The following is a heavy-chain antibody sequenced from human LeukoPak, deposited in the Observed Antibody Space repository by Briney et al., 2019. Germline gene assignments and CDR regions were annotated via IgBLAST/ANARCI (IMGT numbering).Heavy chain of an antibody. CDR1: SGSFSNYY. CDR3: ARGIGWFGEL. J-gene: IGHJ4*02. CDR2: INQSGST. V-gene: IGHV4-34*01. Sequence: SETLSLTCAVYSGSFSNYYWSWIRQPPGKGLEWIGEINQSGSTNYNPSLKSRVTISVDTSKNHFSLKLSSVTAADTAVYYCARGIGWFGELWGQGTLVTVSS. D-gene: IGHD3-10*01.